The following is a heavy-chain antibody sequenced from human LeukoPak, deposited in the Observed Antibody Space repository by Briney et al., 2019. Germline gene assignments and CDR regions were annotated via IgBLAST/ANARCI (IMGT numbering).Heavy chain of an antibody. CDR2: IYHSGST. Sequence: PSQTLSLTCTVSGGSISSGGYYWSWIRQPPGKGLEWIGYIYHSGSTYYNPSLKSRVTISVDRSKNQFSLKLSSVTAADTAVYYCARVEDTVTTPRVMDVWGKGTTVTVSS. V-gene: IGHV4-30-2*01. D-gene: IGHD4-11*01. CDR3: ARVEDTVTTPRVMDV. J-gene: IGHJ6*03. CDR1: GGSISSGGYY.